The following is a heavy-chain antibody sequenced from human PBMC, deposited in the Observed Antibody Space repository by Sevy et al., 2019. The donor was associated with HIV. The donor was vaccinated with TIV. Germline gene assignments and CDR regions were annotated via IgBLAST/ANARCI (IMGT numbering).Heavy chain of an antibody. CDR3: AGENAWGRGYS. CDR1: GGSITSLY. J-gene: IGHJ4*02. D-gene: IGHD1-26*01. V-gene: IGHV4-59*08. Sequence: AESLSLTCTVSGGSITSLYWNWIRQPPGKGLEWIANIYYNGHINYNPSLKSRVTLPLDTSKNQFSLRLSSVTAADTAMYYCAGENAWGRGYSWGQGTLVRVSS. CDR2: IYYNGHI.